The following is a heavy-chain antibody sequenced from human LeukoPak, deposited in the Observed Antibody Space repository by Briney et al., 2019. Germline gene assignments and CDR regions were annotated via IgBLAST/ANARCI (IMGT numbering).Heavy chain of an antibody. CDR1: RFTFSSYW. J-gene: IGHJ3*02. CDR3: ARDFAGGWYRAFDI. D-gene: IGHD6-19*01. Sequence: PGGSLRLSCAASRFTFSSYWMSWVRQAPGKGLEWVANIKQDGSEKYYVDSVKGRFTISRDNAKNSLYLQVNSLRAEDTAVYYCARDFAGGWYRAFDIWGQGTMVTVSS. V-gene: IGHV3-7*01. CDR2: IKQDGSEK.